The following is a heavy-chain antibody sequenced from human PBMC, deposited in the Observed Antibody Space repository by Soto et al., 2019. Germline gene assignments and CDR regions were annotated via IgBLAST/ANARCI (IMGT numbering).Heavy chain of an antibody. D-gene: IGHD3-10*01. Sequence: EVQLLESGGGLVQPGGSLRLSCAASGFTFRNYPMSWVRQAPGKGLEWVSGITFSGGSAYYADSVRGRFIISRDNSTNTVSVRMYRPRDDDTAVYYCAREPLLTESGPGGFDSWGQGVLVTVSS. CDR3: AREPLLTESGPGGFDS. CDR2: ITFSGGSA. J-gene: IGHJ4*02. V-gene: IGHV3-23*01. CDR1: GFTFRNYP.